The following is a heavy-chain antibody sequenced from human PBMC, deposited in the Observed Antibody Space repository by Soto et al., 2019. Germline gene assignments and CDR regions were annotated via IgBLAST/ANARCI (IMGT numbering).Heavy chain of an antibody. CDR2: IYGDSST. CDR1: GFSVSGDY. J-gene: IGHJ2*01. Sequence: EVQLVESGGGLIQPGRSLRLSCAASGFSVSGDYMIWVRQAPGKGLEWVSLIYGDSSTYYADSVKGRFTISSDNSKNTVYLQMNTLRAEDTAVYYFARASGSRRSWGRWYFDLWGRGTLVTVSS. D-gene: IGHD6-13*01. CDR3: ARASGSRRSWGRWYFDL. V-gene: IGHV3-53*01.